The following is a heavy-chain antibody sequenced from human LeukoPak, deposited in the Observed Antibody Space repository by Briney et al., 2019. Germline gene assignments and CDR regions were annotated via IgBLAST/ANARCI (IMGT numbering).Heavy chain of an antibody. V-gene: IGHV3-7*01. J-gene: IGHJ4*02. D-gene: IGHD6-19*01. CDR3: TRVIVAVPGYFDYFDF. CDR2: INEDGSNK. CDR1: GFSFSNHY. Sequence: GGSLRLSCTASGFSFSNHYMRWIRQAPGKGLEWVANINEDGSNKWHLGSVKGRFTVSRDNARNLLYLQMNSLRVEDTAVHYCTRVIVAVPGYFDYFDFWGQGVLVTVSS.